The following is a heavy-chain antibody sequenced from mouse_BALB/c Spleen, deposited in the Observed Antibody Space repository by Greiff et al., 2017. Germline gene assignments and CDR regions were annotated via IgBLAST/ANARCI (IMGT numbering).Heavy chain of an antibody. CDR2: IYPGDGDT. CDR3: ARGITTVDYAMDY. CDR1: GYAFSSSW. V-gene: IGHV1-82*01. D-gene: IGHD1-1*01. Sequence: VQLQQSGPELVKPGASVKISCKASGYAFSSSWMNWVKQRPGQGLEWIGRIYPGDGDTNYNGKFKGKATLTADKSSSTAYMQLSSLTSVDSAVYFCARGITTVDYAMDYWGQGTSVTVSS. J-gene: IGHJ4*01.